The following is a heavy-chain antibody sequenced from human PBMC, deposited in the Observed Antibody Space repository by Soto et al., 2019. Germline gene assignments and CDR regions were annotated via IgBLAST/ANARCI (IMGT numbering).Heavy chain of an antibody. CDR1: GFTFSSYA. V-gene: IGHV3-23*01. D-gene: IGHD3-9*01. CDR2: ISGSGGST. J-gene: IGHJ6*02. Sequence: PGGSLRLSCADSGFTFSSYAMSWVRQAPGKGLEWVSAISGSGGSTYYADSVKGRFTISRDNSKNTLYLQMNSRRAEDTAVYYCAKDTFLNDGHFDDILTGYYIGPYYYYGMDVWGQGTTVTVSS. CDR3: AKDTFLNDGHFDDILTGYYIGPYYYYGMDV.